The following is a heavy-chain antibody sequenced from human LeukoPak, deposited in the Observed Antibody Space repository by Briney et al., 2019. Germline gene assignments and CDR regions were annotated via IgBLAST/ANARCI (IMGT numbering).Heavy chain of an antibody. V-gene: IGHV4-34*01. J-gene: IGHJ4*02. CDR1: GGSFSGYY. Sequence: SETLSLTCAVYGGSFSGYYWSWIRQPPGKGLEWIGEINHSGSTNYDPSLKSRVTISVDTSKNQFSLKLSSVTAADTAVYYCASPDPQYSSSSFDYWGQGTLVTVPS. CDR3: ASPDPQYSSSSFDY. D-gene: IGHD6-6*01. CDR2: INHSGST.